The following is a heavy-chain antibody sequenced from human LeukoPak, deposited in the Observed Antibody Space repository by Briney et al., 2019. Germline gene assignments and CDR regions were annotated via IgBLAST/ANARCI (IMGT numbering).Heavy chain of an antibody. CDR1: GFTFSNYA. D-gene: IGHD3-16*02. V-gene: IGHV3-23*01. Sequence: GGSLRLSCAASGFTFSNYAMSWVRQAPGKGLEWVSGTTGSVSSTYYADSVKGRFIISRDNSENTLSLRMNRLRAEDTAVYYCAKVEDIMLTVGGLIVIPYYMDVWGTGTTVTVSS. J-gene: IGHJ6*03. CDR2: TTGSVSST. CDR3: AKVEDIMLTVGGLIVIPYYMDV.